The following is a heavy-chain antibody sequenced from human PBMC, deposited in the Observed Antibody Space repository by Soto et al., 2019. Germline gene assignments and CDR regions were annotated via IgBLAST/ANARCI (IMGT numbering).Heavy chain of an antibody. Sequence: QVQLQESGPGLVKPSATLSLICTVSGAAITSSYWSWIRQPPGKGLEWLGYVHYSGSTNYNPSLNSRFTIAVDTSKNQCSRTVSSVTAADTAVYYCVRGDYDSSGSSNTFDVWGQGTMVTVSS. CDR3: VRGDYDSSGSSNTFDV. CDR1: GAAITSSY. V-gene: IGHV4-59*01. J-gene: IGHJ3*01. D-gene: IGHD3-22*01. CDR2: VHYSGST.